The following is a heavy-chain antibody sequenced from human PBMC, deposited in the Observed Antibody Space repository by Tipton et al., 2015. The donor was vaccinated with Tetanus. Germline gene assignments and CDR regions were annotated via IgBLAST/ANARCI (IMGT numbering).Heavy chain of an antibody. V-gene: IGHV3-74*01. CDR3: GTGLGCTGGPWQGY. CDR1: GFTFSSHW. Sequence: SLRLSCAASGFTFSSHWMHWVRQAPGKGLVWVSRTNGDGSSTNYADSVKGRFTISRDNAKNTLYLQMNSLRADDTAVYYCGTGLGCTGGPWQGYWGQGTLVTVSS. D-gene: IGHD2-8*02. J-gene: IGHJ4*02. CDR2: TNGDGSST.